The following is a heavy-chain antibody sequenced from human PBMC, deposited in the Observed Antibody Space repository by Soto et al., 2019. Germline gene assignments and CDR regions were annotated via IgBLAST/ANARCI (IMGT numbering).Heavy chain of an antibody. Sequence: PGWSLRLSCEASGFTCSSYAMSWVRQAPGKGLEWVSAISGSGGSTYYADSVKGRFTISRDNSKNTLYLQMNSLRAEDTAVYYCAKSGEIHVITMIVVVGPHFDYWGQGTLVTVSA. CDR3: AKSGEIHVITMIVVVGPHFDY. CDR1: GFTCSSYA. V-gene: IGHV3-23*01. J-gene: IGHJ4*02. D-gene: IGHD3-22*01. CDR2: ISGSGGST.